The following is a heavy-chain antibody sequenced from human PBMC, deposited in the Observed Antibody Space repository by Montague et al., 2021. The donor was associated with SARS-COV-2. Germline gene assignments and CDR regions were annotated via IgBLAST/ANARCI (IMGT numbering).Heavy chain of an antibody. CDR3: ARGARQGYGFRLGSFDY. CDR2: INHGGGT. Sequence: SETLSLTCAVYDGSFSGYSWNWIRQPPGKGLEWIGEINHGGGTNYNPSLKSRVTMSVDTSKNQFSLKLSSVTAADTAVYYCARGARQGYGFRLGSFDYWGQGTLVTVSS. J-gene: IGHJ4*02. V-gene: IGHV4-34*01. D-gene: IGHD3-10*01. CDR1: DGSFSGYS.